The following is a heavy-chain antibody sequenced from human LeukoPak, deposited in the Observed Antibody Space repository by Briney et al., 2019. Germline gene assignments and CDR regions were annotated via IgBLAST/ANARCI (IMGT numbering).Heavy chain of an antibody. Sequence: GGSLRLSCEAAGRIFSNYAMSWLRQAPGKGLEWVSTIHDRNYYADSVKGRFTISRDNSRSTLYLQMDSLRAEDTAVYYCAKDQPTDGYNSIWGRGTLVTVSS. J-gene: IGHJ4*02. V-gene: IGHV3-23*01. CDR3: AKDQPTDGYNSI. D-gene: IGHD5-24*01. CDR1: GRIFSNYA. CDR2: IHDRN.